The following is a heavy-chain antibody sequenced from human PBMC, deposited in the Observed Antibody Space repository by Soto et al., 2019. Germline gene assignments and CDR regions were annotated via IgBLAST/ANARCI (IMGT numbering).Heavy chain of an antibody. CDR1: GGSISSSSYY. J-gene: IGHJ6*02. V-gene: IGHV4-39*01. CDR3: ARGVYDILTGYSYGMDV. CDR2: IYYSGST. D-gene: IGHD3-9*01. Sequence: PSETLSLTCTVSGGSISSSSYYWGWIRQPPGKGLEWIGSIYYSGSTYYNPSLKSRVTISVDTSKNQFSLKLSSVTAADTAVYYCARGVYDILTGYSYGMDVWGQGTTVTVSS.